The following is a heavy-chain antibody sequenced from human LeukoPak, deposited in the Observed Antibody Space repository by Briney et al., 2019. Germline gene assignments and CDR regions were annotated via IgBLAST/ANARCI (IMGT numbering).Heavy chain of an antibody. CDR1: GGTFSSYA. D-gene: IGHD6-13*01. CDR3: ARDLKLVLGNWFDP. V-gene: IGHV1-69*05. CDR2: IIPIFGTA. Sequence: GASVKVSCKASGGTFSSYAISWVRQAPGQGLEWMGGIIPIFGTANYAQKFQGRVTITTDESTSTAYMELSSLRSEDTGVYYCARDLKLVLGNWFDPWGQGTLVTVSS. J-gene: IGHJ5*02.